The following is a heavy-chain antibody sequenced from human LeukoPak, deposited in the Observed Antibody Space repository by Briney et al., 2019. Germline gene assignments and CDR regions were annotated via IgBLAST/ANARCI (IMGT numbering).Heavy chain of an antibody. J-gene: IGHJ4*02. Sequence: PGGPLRLSCTASGFSFGDYAMSWFRQAPGKGLEWVGFIRSKAYGGTTEFAASVKGRFTVSRDDSKSIASLQMNSLKTEDTAMYYCTRGSYAFDYWGQGTLVTVSS. CDR3: TRGSYAFDY. D-gene: IGHD3-16*01. CDR2: IRSKAYGGTT. CDR1: GFSFGDYA. V-gene: IGHV3-49*03.